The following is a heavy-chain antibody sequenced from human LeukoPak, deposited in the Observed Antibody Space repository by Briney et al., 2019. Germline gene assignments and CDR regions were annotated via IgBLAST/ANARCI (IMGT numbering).Heavy chain of an antibody. Sequence: GGSLRLSCAASGFTFSSYAMSWVRQAPGKGLEWVSAISGSGGSTYYADSVKGRFTISRDNSKNTLYLQMNSLRAEDTAVYYCAKDVYYYDSSGYYAWDYWGQGTLVTVSS. D-gene: IGHD3-22*01. CDR3: AKDVYYYDSSGYYAWDY. CDR2: ISGSGGST. V-gene: IGHV3-23*01. J-gene: IGHJ4*02. CDR1: GFTFSSYA.